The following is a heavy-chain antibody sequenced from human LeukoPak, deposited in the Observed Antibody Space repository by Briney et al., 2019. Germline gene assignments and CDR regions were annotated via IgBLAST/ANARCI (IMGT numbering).Heavy chain of an antibody. Sequence: SETLSLTCAVYGGSFSGYYWSWIRQPPGKGLEWIGYIYYSESTNYNPSLKSRVTISVDTSKNQFSLKLSSVTAADTAVYYCARHYSGSYPDAFDIWGQGTMVTVSS. CDR1: GGSFSGYY. CDR2: IYYSEST. J-gene: IGHJ3*02. CDR3: ARHYSGSYPDAFDI. V-gene: IGHV4-59*08. D-gene: IGHD1-26*01.